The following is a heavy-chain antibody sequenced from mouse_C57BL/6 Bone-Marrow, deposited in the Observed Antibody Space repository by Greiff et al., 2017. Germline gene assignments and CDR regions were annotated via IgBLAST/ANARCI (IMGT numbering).Heavy chain of an antibody. CDR2: IDPENGDT. CDR3: TTMVTPFAY. V-gene: IGHV14-4*01. D-gene: IGHD2-2*01. J-gene: IGHJ3*01. CDR1: GFNIKVDY. Sequence: EVQGVESGAELVRPGASVKLSCTASGFNIKVDYMHWVKQRPEQGLEWIGRIDPENGDTEYASKFQGKATITADTSSNTAYLQLSSLPSEDTAVYYCTTMVTPFAYWGQGTLVTVSA.